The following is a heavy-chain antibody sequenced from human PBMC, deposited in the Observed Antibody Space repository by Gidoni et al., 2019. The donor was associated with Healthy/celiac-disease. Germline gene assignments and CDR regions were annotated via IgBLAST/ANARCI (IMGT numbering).Heavy chain of an antibody. V-gene: IGHV3-74*01. CDR2: INSDGSST. CDR3: ARDQAGWYYYYMDV. J-gene: IGHJ6*03. D-gene: IGHD2-15*01. Sequence: EVKLVEFGGGLVQPGGSLRLSCAASGFTFSVYWMHWVRQAPGKGRVCVSRINSDGSSTSYADSLKGRFTISRDNAKNTLYLQMNSLRAEDTAVYYCARDQAGWYYYYMDVWGKGTTVTVSS. CDR1: GFTFSVYW.